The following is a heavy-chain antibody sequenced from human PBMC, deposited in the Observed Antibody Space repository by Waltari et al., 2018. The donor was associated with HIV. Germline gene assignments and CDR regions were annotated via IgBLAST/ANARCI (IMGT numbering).Heavy chain of an antibody. CDR1: GYTFTSYG. D-gene: IGHD3-3*01. CDR2: ISAYNGNT. V-gene: IGHV1-18*01. CDR3: ARAALTITIFGVVIMDGMDV. Sequence: QVQLVQSGAEVKKPGASVKVSCKASGYTFTSYGISWVRQAPGQGLEWMGWISAYNGNTNYAQKLQGRVTMTTDTSTSTAYMELRSLRSDDTAVYYCARAALTITIFGVVIMDGMDVWGQGTTVTVSS. J-gene: IGHJ6*02.